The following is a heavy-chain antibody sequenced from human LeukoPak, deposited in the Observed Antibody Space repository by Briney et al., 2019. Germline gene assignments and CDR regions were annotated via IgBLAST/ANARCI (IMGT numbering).Heavy chain of an antibody. CDR2: LSGSGGNT. Sequence: GGSLRLSCAASGFTLSTYAMNWVRKPPGKGLEWVSSLSGSGGNTNHADSVKGRFTISRDNSKNTLYLQMNSLRAEDTAVYYCAKSSTGWWYFDYWGQGTLVTVSS. V-gene: IGHV3-23*01. J-gene: IGHJ4*02. CDR3: AKSSTGWWYFDY. D-gene: IGHD6-19*01. CDR1: GFTLSTYA.